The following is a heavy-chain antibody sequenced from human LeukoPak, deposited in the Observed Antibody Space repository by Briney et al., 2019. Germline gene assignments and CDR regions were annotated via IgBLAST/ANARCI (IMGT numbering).Heavy chain of an antibody. Sequence: QPGGSLRLSCTVSGFTFSNFWMTWVRQAPGKGLEWVGNINPDGSGSTYVDSVKGRFTISRDNAKNSLFLQMNSLRVEDTAVYYCATSPMILEGHYWGQGTLVTVSS. CDR1: GFTFSNFW. CDR3: ATSPMILEGHY. J-gene: IGHJ4*02. D-gene: IGHD3-22*01. V-gene: IGHV3-7*03. CDR2: INPDGSGS.